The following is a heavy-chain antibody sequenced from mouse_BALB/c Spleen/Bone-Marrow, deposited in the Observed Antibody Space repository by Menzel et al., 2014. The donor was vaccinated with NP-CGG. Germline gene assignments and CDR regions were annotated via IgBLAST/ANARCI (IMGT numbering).Heavy chain of an antibody. Sequence: EVKLVESGGGLVQPGGSLKLSCATSGFTFSDYYMYWVRQTPEKRLEWVAYITKGGGSTYYPDIVKGRFTISRDNAKNTLYLQMSRLKSEDTAMYYCARQLAYAMYYWGQGTSVTVSS. V-gene: IGHV5-12*02. CDR3: ARQLAYAMYY. CDR2: ITKGGGST. CDR1: GFTFSDYY. D-gene: IGHD4-1*01. J-gene: IGHJ4*01.